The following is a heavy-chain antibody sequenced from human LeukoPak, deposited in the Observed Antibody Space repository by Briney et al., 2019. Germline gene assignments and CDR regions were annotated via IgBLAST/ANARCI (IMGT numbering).Heavy chain of an antibody. CDR3: ARTTEGGCSYGYFYYYYMDV. D-gene: IGHD5-18*01. V-gene: IGHV1-46*01. CDR1: GYTFTSCY. J-gene: IGHJ6*03. CDR2: INPSGGSR. Sequence: ASVKVSCKSSGYTFTSCYMHWVRQAPGQGVELMGIINPSGGSRSYAQKFQGRVPMTRDMSTSTVYMELSSLRSEDTAVYYCARTTEGGCSYGYFYYYYMDVWGKGTTVTISS.